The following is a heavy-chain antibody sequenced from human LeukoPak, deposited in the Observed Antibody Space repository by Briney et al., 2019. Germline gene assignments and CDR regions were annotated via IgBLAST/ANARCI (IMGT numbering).Heavy chain of an antibody. J-gene: IGHJ6*02. V-gene: IGHV1-69*06. D-gene: IGHD2-21*02. CDR1: GGTFSSYA. CDR3: ARMDCGGDCYSGYYYGMDV. CDR2: IIPIFGTA. Sequence: SVKVSCKASGGTFSSYAISWVRQAPGQGLEWMGGIIPIFGTANYAQKFQGRVTITADKSMSTAYMELSSLRSEDTAVYYCARMDCGGDCYSGYYYGMDVWGQGTTVAVSS.